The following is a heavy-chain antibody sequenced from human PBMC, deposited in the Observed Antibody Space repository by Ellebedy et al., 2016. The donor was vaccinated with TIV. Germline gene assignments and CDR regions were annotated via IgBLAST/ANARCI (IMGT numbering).Heavy chain of an antibody. J-gene: IGHJ5*02. Sequence: SETLSLTCTVSGGSMTRSSYYWAWIRQPPGKGLEWIGSIYYSGTTYYNPSLKSRVTISVDTSKNQFSLKVTSVTAADTAVYYCASSRGDYYDSSADQGWFDPWGQGILVTVSS. CDR2: IYYSGTT. CDR1: GGSMTRSSYY. V-gene: IGHV4-39*07. CDR3: ASSRGDYYDSSADQGWFDP. D-gene: IGHD3-22*01.